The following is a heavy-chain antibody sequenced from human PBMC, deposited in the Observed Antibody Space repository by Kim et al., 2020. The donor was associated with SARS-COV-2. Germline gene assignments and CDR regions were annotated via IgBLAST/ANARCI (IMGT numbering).Heavy chain of an antibody. CDR3: AILPTGEAFAY. V-gene: IGHV1-3*01. J-gene: IGHJ4*02. Sequence: ASVKVSCKASGYTFTANVIHWVRQAPGQRLEWLGWINAANGNTRYSQTFQDRVTITRDTSASTAYMELSSLRSEDTAVYYCAILPTGEAFAYWGQGTQVTVSS. CDR1: GYTFTANV. CDR2: INAANGNT. D-gene: IGHD3-10*01.